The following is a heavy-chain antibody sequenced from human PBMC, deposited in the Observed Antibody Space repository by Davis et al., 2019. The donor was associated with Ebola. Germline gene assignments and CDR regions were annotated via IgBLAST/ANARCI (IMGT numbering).Heavy chain of an antibody. CDR3: ARDSAIVVVPAADNWFDP. V-gene: IGHV1-3*01. CDR2: INAGNGNT. Sequence: ASVKVSCKASGYTFTSYAMHWVRQAPGQRLEWMGWINAGNGNTKYSQKFQGRVTITADESTSTAYMELSSLRSEDTAVYYCARDSAIVVVPAADNWFDPWGQGTLVTVSS. CDR1: GYTFTSYA. D-gene: IGHD2-2*01. J-gene: IGHJ5*02.